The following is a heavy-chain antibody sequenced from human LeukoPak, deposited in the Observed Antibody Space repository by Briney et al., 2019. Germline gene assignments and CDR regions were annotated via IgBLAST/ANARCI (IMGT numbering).Heavy chain of an antibody. J-gene: IGHJ6*03. Sequence: GGSLRLSCVASGFTFSSYAMSWVRQAPGKGLEWVSGLTGSGGNTYYADSVKGRFTTSRDNSKNTLSLQMNSLRAEDAAVYYCVKFRGIQHYNYHMDVWGKGTTVTVSS. CDR2: LTGSGGNT. D-gene: IGHD3-10*01. V-gene: IGHV3-23*01. CDR1: GFTFSSYA. CDR3: VKFRGIQHYNYHMDV.